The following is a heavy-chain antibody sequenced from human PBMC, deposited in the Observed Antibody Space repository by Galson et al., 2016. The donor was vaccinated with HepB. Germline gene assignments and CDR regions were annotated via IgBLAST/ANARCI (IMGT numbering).Heavy chain of an antibody. Sequence: SLRLSCAASGFSVSDNYMRWVRQAPGKGLEWVSLIYSGGSTYYADSVKGRFINPRDSSRNPLDLQMNSLRVEDTALYYCASSPSAGYWGQGKLVIVSS. CDR3: ASSPSAGY. J-gene: IGHJ4*02. CDR2: IYSGGST. V-gene: IGHV3-53*01. CDR1: GFSVSDNY.